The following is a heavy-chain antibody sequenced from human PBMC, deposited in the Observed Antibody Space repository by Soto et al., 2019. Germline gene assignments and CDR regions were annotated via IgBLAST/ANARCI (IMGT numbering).Heavy chain of an antibody. CDR3: ARSEINYSRFDA. D-gene: IGHD2-21*01. Sequence: ASVKVSCKASGYTFINYALHWVRQAPGQRLDWIGRINAGNGNTKYSQKFQGRVTITRDTSASTAYMELSSLRSEDTAIYYCARSEINYSRFDAWGQGTRVTVAS. CDR1: GYTFINYA. J-gene: IGHJ5*02. CDR2: INAGNGNT. V-gene: IGHV1-3*01.